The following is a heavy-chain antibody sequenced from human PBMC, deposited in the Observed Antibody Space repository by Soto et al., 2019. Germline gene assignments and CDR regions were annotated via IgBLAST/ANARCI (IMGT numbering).Heavy chain of an antibody. CDR2: IYSSGDT. V-gene: IGHV3-66*01. Sequence: GGSLRLSCAASGFSVSDNYMSWVRQAPGKGLEWISVIYSSGDTYYADSVKGRLTISRDNSRNTLYLQINDLRVEDTAIYYCARDWCDGRGASFDPCAQRIPVTVS. CDR3: ARDWCDGRGASFDP. J-gene: IGHJ5*02. D-gene: IGHD2-8*01. CDR1: GFSVSDNY.